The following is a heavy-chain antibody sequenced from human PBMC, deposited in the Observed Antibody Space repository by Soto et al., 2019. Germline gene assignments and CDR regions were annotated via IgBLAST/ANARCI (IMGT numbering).Heavy chain of an antibody. Sequence: QKQLVQSGPEVKKPGTSVNVSCKASGFASTNSAMQWVRQARGQRLEWIGWIVVGSGNTDSAQKFQERVTITRDMSTSTAYMDLRSLRSEDTAVYYCAAALAAAGLLNVWGQGTLVTVSS. CDR3: AAALAAAGLLNV. V-gene: IGHV1-58*02. D-gene: IGHD6-13*01. CDR2: IVVGSGNT. J-gene: IGHJ4*02. CDR1: GFASTNSA.